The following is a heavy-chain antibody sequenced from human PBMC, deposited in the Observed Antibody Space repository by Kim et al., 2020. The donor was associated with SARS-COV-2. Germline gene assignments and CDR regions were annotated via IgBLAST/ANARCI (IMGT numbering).Heavy chain of an antibody. CDR2: FDPEDGET. V-gene: IGHV1-24*01. D-gene: IGHD3-10*01. J-gene: IGHJ4*02. Sequence: ASVKVSCKVSGYTLTELSMHWVRQAPGKGLEWMGGFDPEDGETIYAQKFQGRVTMTEDTSTDTAYMELSSLRSEDTAVYYCATGGTWFGELPLDYWGQGTPVTVSS. CDR3: ATGGTWFGELPLDY. CDR1: GYTLTELS.